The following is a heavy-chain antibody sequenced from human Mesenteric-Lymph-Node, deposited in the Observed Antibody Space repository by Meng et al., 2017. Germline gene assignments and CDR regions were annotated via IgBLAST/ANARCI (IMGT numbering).Heavy chain of an antibody. D-gene: IGHD1-7*01. CDR1: GGSITSGGYS. J-gene: IGHJ4*02. CDR2: VYHSDNT. V-gene: IGHV4-30-2*01. Sequence: QLQLRGPGSGPVKPPQTLPLPCGVSGGSITSGGYSWTWIRQPPGKGLEWIGYVYHSDNTCHNPSLKSRVTISVDRSKNQFYLSLFSVTAADTAVYYCGRDQGRELINHWGQGTLVTVSS. CDR3: GRDQGRELINH.